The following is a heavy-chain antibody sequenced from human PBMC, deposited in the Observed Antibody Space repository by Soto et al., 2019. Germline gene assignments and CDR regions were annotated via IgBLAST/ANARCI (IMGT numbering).Heavy chain of an antibody. Sequence: PGGSLRLSCAASGFTFSSYWMHWVRQAPGKGLVWVSRINSDGSSTSYADSVKGRFTISRDNAKNTLYLQMNSLRAEDTAVYYCAVVLMVYAPYGAFDIWGQGTMVTVSS. J-gene: IGHJ3*02. CDR3: AVVLMVYAPYGAFDI. D-gene: IGHD2-8*01. V-gene: IGHV3-74*01. CDR2: INSDGSST. CDR1: GFTFSSYW.